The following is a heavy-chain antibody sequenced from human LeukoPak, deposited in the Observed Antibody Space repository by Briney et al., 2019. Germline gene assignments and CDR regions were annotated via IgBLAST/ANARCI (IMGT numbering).Heavy chain of an antibody. CDR1: GYTFTNSY. Sequence: ASVKVSCKASGYTFTNSYIHWVRQAPGQGLEWMEVIHPSGGSTASAQKFQGRVTMTTDTSTSTVYVELRSLTSDDTAVYYCARATLDAAMVYWYFDLWGRGTLVTVSS. CDR3: ARATLDAAMVYWYFDL. D-gene: IGHD5-18*01. CDR2: IHPSGGST. J-gene: IGHJ2*01. V-gene: IGHV1-46*01.